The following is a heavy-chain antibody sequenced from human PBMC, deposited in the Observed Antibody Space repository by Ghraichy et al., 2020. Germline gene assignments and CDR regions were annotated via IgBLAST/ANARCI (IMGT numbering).Heavy chain of an antibody. J-gene: IGHJ5*02. V-gene: IGHV3-23*01. CDR2: IVESGGST. Sequence: GGSRRLSCAASGFTFSSYAMYWVRQAPGKGLEWVSGIVESGGSTYYADSVKGRFTISRDNSKNTLYLQMNSLRAEDTAVYFCAKVYRSGTKGFDPWGQGTLVTVSS. D-gene: IGHD6-25*01. CDR3: AKVYRSGTKGFDP. CDR1: GFTFSSYA.